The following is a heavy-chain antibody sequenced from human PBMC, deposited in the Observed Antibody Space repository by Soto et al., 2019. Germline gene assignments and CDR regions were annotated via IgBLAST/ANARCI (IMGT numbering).Heavy chain of an antibody. V-gene: IGHV4-31*01. CDR2: IYYRGST. CDR1: GGSISSSGYN. CDR3: ARYGSGSYYPTTFDY. D-gene: IGHD3-10*01. Sequence: QVQLQESGPGLVKPSQTLSLTCTVSGGSISSSGYNWSWIRQHPVKGLEWIGYIYYRGSTTYNPYVKNQVTISVATSQNQFSLKMSSVTAADTAVYFCARYGSGSYYPTTFDYWGQGTLVTVSS. J-gene: IGHJ4*02.